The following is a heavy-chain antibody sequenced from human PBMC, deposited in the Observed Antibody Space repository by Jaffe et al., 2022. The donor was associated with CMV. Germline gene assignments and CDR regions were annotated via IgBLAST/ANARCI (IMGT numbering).Heavy chain of an antibody. D-gene: IGHD5-12*01. CDR3: ARGFHSGYDSPPMDY. V-gene: IGHV1-18*04. CDR1: GYTFTSYG. Sequence: QVQLVQSGPEVKKPGASVRVSCRTSGYTFTSYGIHWVRQAPGQGLEWMGWIRAYNGDTNSAQKFQGRVTMTTDASTNTASMELRSLRSDDTAVYYCARGFHSGYDSPPMDYWGQGTLVTVSS. J-gene: IGHJ4*02. CDR2: IRAYNGDT.